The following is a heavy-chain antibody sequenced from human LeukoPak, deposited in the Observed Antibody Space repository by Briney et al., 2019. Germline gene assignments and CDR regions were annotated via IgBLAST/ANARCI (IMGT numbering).Heavy chain of an antibody. Sequence: GGSLRLSCAPPGFTFSSYAMHSVRQAPGKGLEWGAVLWYDGNNKYYADSVKGRFTISRDNSRNTLYLRMNSLRVEDTAVYYCAKDARRSSGWYFFDHWGQGTLVTVSS. CDR2: LWYDGNNK. V-gene: IGHV3-33*06. D-gene: IGHD6-19*01. J-gene: IGHJ4*02. CDR3: AKDARRSSGWYFFDH. CDR1: GFTFSSYA.